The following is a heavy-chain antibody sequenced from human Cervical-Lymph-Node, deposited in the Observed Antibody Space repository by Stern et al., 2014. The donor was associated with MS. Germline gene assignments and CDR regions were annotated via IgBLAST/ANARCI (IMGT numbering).Heavy chain of an antibody. V-gene: IGHV3-21*01. J-gene: IGHJ4*02. Sequence: EVQLVESGGGLVKPGGSLRLSCAASGFTFSSYSMNWVRQAPGKGLEWVSSISSSSSNIYYADSVKGRFTISRDNAKNSLYLQMNSRRAEDAAVYYCAREGAIAVAGTGFDYWGQGTLVTVSS. CDR2: ISSSSSNI. CDR3: AREGAIAVAGTGFDY. CDR1: GFTFSSYS. D-gene: IGHD6-19*01.